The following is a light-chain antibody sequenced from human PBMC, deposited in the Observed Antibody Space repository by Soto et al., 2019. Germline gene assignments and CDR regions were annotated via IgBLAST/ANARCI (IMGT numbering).Light chain of an antibody. CDR1: SVGFRS. CDR3: RVYDSLTCHV. J-gene: IGLJ1*01. CDR2: DDG. V-gene: IGLV3-21*02. Sequence: SSELTQPPSVSAAPGQSANITCALASVGFRSVHWYQQKAGQAPVLVVFDDGDRPSGIPDRFSGSNSGNTATLTISGVEAGDEADYYCRVYDSLTCHVFGTGTKVTVL.